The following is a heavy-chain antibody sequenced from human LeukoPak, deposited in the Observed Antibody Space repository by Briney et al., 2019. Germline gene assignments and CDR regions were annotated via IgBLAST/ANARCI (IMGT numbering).Heavy chain of an antibody. V-gene: IGHV3-23*01. D-gene: IGHD3-22*01. CDR3: AKDLFYYDSSGDLDY. CDR1: GFTFSSYA. CDR2: ISGSGGST. Sequence: GGSLRLSCAASGFTFSSYAMSWVRQAPGKGLEWVSAISGSGGSTYYADSVKGRFTISRDNSKNTLYLQMNSLRAEDTAVYYCAKDLFYYDSSGDLDYWGQGTLVTVSS. J-gene: IGHJ4*02.